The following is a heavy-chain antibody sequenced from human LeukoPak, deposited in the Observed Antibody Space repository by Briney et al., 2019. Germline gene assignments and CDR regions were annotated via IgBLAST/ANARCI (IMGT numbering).Heavy chain of an antibody. CDR3: AKDTEWQQLSAFDI. CDR2: ISGSGGST. V-gene: IGHV3-23*01. CDR1: GFTFDDYA. Sequence: SGGSLRLSCAASGFTFDDYAMHWVRHAPGKGLEWVSAISGSGGSTYYADSVKGRFTISRDNSKNTLYLQMNSLRAEDTAVYYCAKDTEWQQLSAFDIWGQGTMVTVSS. D-gene: IGHD6-13*01. J-gene: IGHJ3*02.